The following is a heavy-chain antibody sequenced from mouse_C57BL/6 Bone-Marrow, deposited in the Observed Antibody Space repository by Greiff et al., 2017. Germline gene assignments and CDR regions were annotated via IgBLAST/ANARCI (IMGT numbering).Heavy chain of an antibody. CDR3: ARDYGWYAMDY. D-gene: IGHD1-1*02. CDR1: GFTFSDYY. CDR2: INYDGSST. V-gene: IGHV5-16*01. J-gene: IGHJ4*01. Sequence: EVQVVESEGGLVQPGSSMKLSCTASGFTFSDYYMAWVRQVPEKGLEWVANINYDGSSTYYLDSLKSRFIISRDNAKNILYLQMSSLKSEDTATYYCARDYGWYAMDYWGQGTSVTVSS.